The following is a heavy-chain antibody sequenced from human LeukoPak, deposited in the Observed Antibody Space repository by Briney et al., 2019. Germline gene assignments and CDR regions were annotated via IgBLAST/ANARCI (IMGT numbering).Heavy chain of an antibody. D-gene: IGHD3-22*01. CDR1: GFTFSSYA. V-gene: IGHV3-23*01. Sequence: PGGSLRLSCAASGFTFSSYAMSWVRQAPGKGLEWVSAISGSGGSTYYADSVKGRFTISRDNSKNSVYLQMNSLRAEDTAVYYCARSQYDSSSPDYWGQGTLVTVSS. J-gene: IGHJ4*02. CDR3: ARSQYDSSSPDY. CDR2: ISGSGGST.